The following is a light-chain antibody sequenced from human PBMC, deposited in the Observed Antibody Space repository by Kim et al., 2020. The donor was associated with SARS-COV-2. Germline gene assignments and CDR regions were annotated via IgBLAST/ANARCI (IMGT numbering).Light chain of an antibody. Sequence: SYELTQPPSVSVAPGKTARITCWGNNIGSKSVHWYQQKPGQAPVLVIYYDSDRPSGIPERFSGSNSGNTATLTISRVEAVDEADYYCQVWDSSSDHPVFG. CDR3: QVWDSSSDHPV. CDR1: NIGSKS. J-gene: IGLJ3*02. CDR2: YDS. V-gene: IGLV3-21*04.